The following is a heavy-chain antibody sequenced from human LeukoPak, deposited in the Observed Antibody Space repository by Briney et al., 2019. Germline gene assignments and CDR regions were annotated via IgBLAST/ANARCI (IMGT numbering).Heavy chain of an antibody. V-gene: IGHV3-11*04. CDR2: ISSSGSTI. D-gene: IGHD6-19*01. Sequence: PGGSLRLSCAASGFTFSDYYMSWIRQAPGKGLEWVSYISSSGSTIYYADSVKGRFTISRDNAKNSLYPQMNSLRAEDTSVYYCASSGYSSGWYMVVWGQGTLVTVSS. CDR3: ASSGYSSGWYMVV. J-gene: IGHJ4*02. CDR1: GFTFSDYY.